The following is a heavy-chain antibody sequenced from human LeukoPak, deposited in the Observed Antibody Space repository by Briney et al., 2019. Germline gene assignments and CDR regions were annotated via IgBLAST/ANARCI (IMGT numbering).Heavy chain of an antibody. J-gene: IGHJ4*02. D-gene: IGHD3-22*01. CDR3: ARAFAAPHYYDSSGYL. Sequence: SETLSLTCTVSGGSISSGDYYWSWIRQPPGKGLEWIGYIYYSGSTYYNPSLKSRVTISVDTSKNQFSLKLSSVTAADTAVYYCARAFAAPHYYDSSGYLWGQGTLVTVSS. CDR1: GGSISSGDYY. CDR2: IYYSGST. V-gene: IGHV4-30-4*01.